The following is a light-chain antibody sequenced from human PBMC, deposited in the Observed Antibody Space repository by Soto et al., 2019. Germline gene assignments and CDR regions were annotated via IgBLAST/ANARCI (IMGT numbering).Light chain of an antibody. Sequence: QSVLTQPPSVSGAPGQRITISCTGSSSNFGAGYAVQWYQQLPGTAPKLLIYYNNNRPSGVPDRFSGSKSGTSAFLAITGLQADDEADYYCSSYTSSSTVVFGGGTKVTVL. V-gene: IGLV1-40*01. J-gene: IGLJ2*01. CDR2: YNN. CDR1: SSNFGAGYA. CDR3: SSYTSSSTVV.